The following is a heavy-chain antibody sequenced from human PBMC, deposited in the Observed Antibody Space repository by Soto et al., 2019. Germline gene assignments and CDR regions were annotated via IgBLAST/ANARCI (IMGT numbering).Heavy chain of an antibody. V-gene: IGHV3-23*01. J-gene: IGHJ6*04. D-gene: IGHD6-13*01. CDR1: GFPFSSYA. CDR3: AKWTGLRKQPPMDV. CDR2: ISGSGSST. Sequence: GGSLRLSCAASGFPFSSYAMTWVRQAPGKGLEWVSAISGSGSSTYYTDSVKGRFTISRDSSKNTLFLQMNNLGAEDTGIYYCAKWTGLRKQPPMDVWGTGTTVTVSS.